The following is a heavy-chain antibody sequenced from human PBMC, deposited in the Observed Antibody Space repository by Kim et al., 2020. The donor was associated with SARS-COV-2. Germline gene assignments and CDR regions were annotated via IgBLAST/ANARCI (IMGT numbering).Heavy chain of an antibody. J-gene: IGHJ3*02. CDR1: GFTFSSYS. Sequence: GGSLRLSCAASGFTFSSYSMNWVRQAPGKGLEWVSSISSSSSYIYYADSVKGRFTISRDNAKNSLYLQMNSLRAEDTAVYYCARDLSAIYGDYAFDIWGQGTMVTVSS. CDR3: ARDLSAIYGDYAFDI. V-gene: IGHV3-21*01. D-gene: IGHD4-17*01. CDR2: ISSSSSYI.